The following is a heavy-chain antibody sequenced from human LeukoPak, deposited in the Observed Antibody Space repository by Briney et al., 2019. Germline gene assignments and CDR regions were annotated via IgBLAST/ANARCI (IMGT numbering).Heavy chain of an antibody. CDR3: ARDSKGPAF. CDR2: IYSDGGT. D-gene: IGHD2-15*01. J-gene: IGHJ4*02. V-gene: IGHV3-53*01. CDR1: GFTFTSYW. Sequence: PGGSLKLSCAASGFTFTSYWMHWDRQAPGKGLEWVSVIYSDGGTYYSDYVKGRFTISRDYSKNTLYLQMSSLRVEDTAVYYCARDSKGPAFWGQGTLVTVSS.